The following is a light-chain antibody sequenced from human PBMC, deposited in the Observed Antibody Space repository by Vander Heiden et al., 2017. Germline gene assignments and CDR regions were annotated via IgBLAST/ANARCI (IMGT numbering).Light chain of an antibody. Sequence: DIQMTQSPSSLSASVGDRVTITCRASQSIGRYLNWYQQKAGKAPNLLIYAASSLQSGVPSRFRGSGSGTHFTLTISSRQPEDFATYYCQRSDNTLLPTFGGGTKLEIK. CDR2: AAS. V-gene: IGKV1-39*01. CDR1: QSIGRY. J-gene: IGKJ4*01. CDR3: QRSDNTLLPT.